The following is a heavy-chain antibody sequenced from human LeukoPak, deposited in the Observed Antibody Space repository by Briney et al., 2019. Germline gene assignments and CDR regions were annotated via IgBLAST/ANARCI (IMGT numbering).Heavy chain of an antibody. Sequence: SQTLSLTCVVSGDSVSSKNGAWNWIRQSPSRGLEWLGRTYYRSKWYNDYAESMEGRMTISQDTSKNQYSLHLNSVTSDDTAVYYCARDFGTTGWHTFDYWGQGTLVTVSS. D-gene: IGHD6-19*01. CDR1: GDSVSSKNGA. CDR2: TYYRSKWYN. J-gene: IGHJ4*02. CDR3: ARDFGTTGWHTFDY. V-gene: IGHV6-1*01.